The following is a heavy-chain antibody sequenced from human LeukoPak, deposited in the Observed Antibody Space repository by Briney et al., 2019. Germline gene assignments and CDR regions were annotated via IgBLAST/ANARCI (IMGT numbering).Heavy chain of an antibody. CDR2: INHSGST. CDR3: ASLGGQLPSYNWFDP. CDR1: GGSFSGYY. V-gene: IGHV4-34*01. Sequence: KSSETLSLTCAVYGGSFSGYYWSWIRQPPRKGLEWMGEINHSGSTNYNPYLKSRVTISVDTSKNQFSLKLSSVTAADTAVYYCASLGGQLPSYNWFDPWGQGTLVTVSS. J-gene: IGHJ5*02. D-gene: IGHD2-2*01.